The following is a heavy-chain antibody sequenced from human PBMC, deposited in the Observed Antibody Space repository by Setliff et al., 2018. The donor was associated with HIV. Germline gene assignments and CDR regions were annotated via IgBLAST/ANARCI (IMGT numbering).Heavy chain of an antibody. V-gene: IGHV3-30-3*01. CDR2: MSTGGGIK. J-gene: IGHJ3*02. CDR3: ALRQRGGLVGAGNAFDI. CDR1: GFTFSSYV. Sequence: PGGSLRLSCAATGFTFSSYVLHWVRQAPGKGLEWVAVMSTGGGIKICADSVKGRFTISRDNAKSSLYLQMNSLRAEDTAKYYCALRQRGGLVGAGNAFDIWGQGTMVTVSS. D-gene: IGHD1-26*01.